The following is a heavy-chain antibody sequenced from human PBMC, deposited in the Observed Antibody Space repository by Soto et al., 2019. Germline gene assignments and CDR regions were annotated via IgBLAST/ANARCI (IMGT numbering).Heavy chain of an antibody. CDR2: FEPEDGET. V-gene: IGHV1-24*01. D-gene: IGHD3-3*01. CDR3: ASSQFGVAPD. J-gene: IGHJ4*02. Sequence: ASVKGSCKVSGYTLTELSMHWVRQAPGKGLEWMGGFEPEDGETIYAQKFQGRVTMTEDTSTDTAYMELSSLRSEDTAVYYCASSQFGVAPDWGQGTLVTVSS. CDR1: GYTLTELS.